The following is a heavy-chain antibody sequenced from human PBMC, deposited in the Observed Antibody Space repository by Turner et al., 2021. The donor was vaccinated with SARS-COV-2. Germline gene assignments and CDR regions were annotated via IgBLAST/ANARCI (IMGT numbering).Heavy chain of an antibody. CDR1: GFTFSNYA. J-gene: IGHJ3*01. CDR3: AKEWQLKYRAEHFDL. V-gene: IGHV3-23*01. CDR2: TSTTGIST. Sequence: EVQLLESGGGLLQPGGSLRLFCAASGFTFSNYAMSWVRQAPGKGPEWVSTTSTTGISTDYSDSVKGRFTISRDNSKNTLYLHMNSLRAEDTALYYCAKEWQLKYRAEHFDLWGQGTMVTVSS. D-gene: IGHD6-6*01.